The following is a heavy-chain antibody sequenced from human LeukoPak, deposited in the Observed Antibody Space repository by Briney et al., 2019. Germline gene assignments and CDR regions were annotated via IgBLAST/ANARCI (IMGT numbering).Heavy chain of an antibody. Sequence: SETLSLTCTVSGASVSSASYWSWIRQPPGKGVEWIAHIYNGVNTNYNPSLKSRVTISVDTSKNQFSLRLNSVTAEDTAVYYCARSRAFNSGAFDPWGQGSLVTVSS. CDR3: ARSRAFNSGAFDP. CDR2: IYNGVNT. CDR1: GASVSSASY. J-gene: IGHJ5*02. V-gene: IGHV4-61*01. D-gene: IGHD1-26*01.